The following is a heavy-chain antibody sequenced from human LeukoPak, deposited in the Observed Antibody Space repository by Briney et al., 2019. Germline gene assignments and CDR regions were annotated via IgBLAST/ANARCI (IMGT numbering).Heavy chain of an antibody. CDR1: SYSFTSYW. J-gene: IGHJ4*02. Sequence: ESLKISCKGSSYSFTSYWIGWVRQMPGKGLEWKGIIYPGDSDTRYSPSFQHQVTISADKSISTAYLQWSSQKASETAMYYCARQHDGDYPRATGFDYWGQGTLVTVSS. CDR3: ARQHDGDYPRATGFDY. V-gene: IGHV5-51*01. D-gene: IGHD4-17*01. CDR2: IYPGDSDT.